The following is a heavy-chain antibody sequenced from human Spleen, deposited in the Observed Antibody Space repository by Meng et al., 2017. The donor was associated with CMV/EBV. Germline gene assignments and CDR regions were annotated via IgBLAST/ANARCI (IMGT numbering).Heavy chain of an antibody. CDR2: ISSSSSYI. J-gene: IGHJ4*02. D-gene: IGHD2-2*01. CDR1: GFTFSSYS. V-gene: IGHV3-21*01. CDR3: ADIVVVPAAIP. Sequence: GESLKISCAASGFTFSSYSMNWVRQAPGKGLEWVSSISSSSSYIYYADSVKGRFTISRDNAKNSLYLQMNSLRAEDTAVYYCADIVVVPAAIPWGQGTLVTVSS.